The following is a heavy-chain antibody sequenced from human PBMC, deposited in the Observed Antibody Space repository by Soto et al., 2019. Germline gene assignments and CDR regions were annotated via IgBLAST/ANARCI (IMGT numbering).Heavy chain of an antibody. D-gene: IGHD2-2*01. CDR1: GYSFTSYW. CDR3: ASRLVVVPAAIPEDYYYGMDV. J-gene: IGHJ6*02. Sequence: PGESLKISCKGSGYSFTSYWISWVRQMPGKGLEWMGRIDPSDSYTNYSPSFQGHVTISADKSISTAYLQWSSLKASDTAMYYCASRLVVVPAAIPEDYYYGMDVWGQGTTVTVSS. CDR2: IDPSDSYT. V-gene: IGHV5-10-1*01.